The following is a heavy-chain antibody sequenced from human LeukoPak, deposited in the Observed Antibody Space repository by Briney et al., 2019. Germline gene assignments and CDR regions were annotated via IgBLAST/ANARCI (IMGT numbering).Heavy chain of an antibody. J-gene: IGHJ4*02. CDR1: GFTFSSYG. D-gene: IGHD3-10*01. V-gene: IGHV3-33*01. CDR3: ARDQGPTLVRGVISYFDY. CDR2: IWYDGTNK. Sequence: GGSLRLSCAASGFTFSSYGMHWVRQAPGKGLEWVAVIWYDGTNKYYADSVKGRFTISRDKSKNTLDLQMNSLRVEDTAVYYCARDQGPTLVRGVISYFDYWGQGTLVTVSS.